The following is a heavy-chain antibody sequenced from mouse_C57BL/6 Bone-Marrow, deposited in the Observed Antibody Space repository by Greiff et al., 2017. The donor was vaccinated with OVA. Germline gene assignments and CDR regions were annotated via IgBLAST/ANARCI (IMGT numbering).Heavy chain of an antibody. CDR3: TRDNDCGYFDV. CDR2: ISSGGDYI. D-gene: IGHD2-4*01. Sequence: EVQLQESGEGLVKPGGSLKLSCAASGFTFSSYALSWVRQTPEKRLEWVAYISSGGDYIYYADTVKGRFTISRDNARNTLYLQMSSLKSEDTAMYYCTRDNDCGYFDVWGTGTTVTVSS. V-gene: IGHV5-9-1*02. J-gene: IGHJ1*03. CDR1: GFTFSSYA.